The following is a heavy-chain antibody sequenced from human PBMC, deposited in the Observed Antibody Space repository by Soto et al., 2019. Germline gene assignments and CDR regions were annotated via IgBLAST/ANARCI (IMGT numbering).Heavy chain of an antibody. V-gene: IGHV4-34*01. D-gene: IGHD5-18*01. CDR3: ARGQLGGIHLGSNYYRYFGMDG. Sequence: SETLSLTCAVYGGSFSGYYWSWIRQPPGKGLEWSGEINHSGSTNYNPSLKRRVTISVDTSKNQFSLKLSSVTAAGTAVYYWARGQLGGIHLGSNYYRYFGMDGWGQGTTVTVYS. CDR1: GGSFSGYY. CDR2: INHSGST. J-gene: IGHJ6*02.